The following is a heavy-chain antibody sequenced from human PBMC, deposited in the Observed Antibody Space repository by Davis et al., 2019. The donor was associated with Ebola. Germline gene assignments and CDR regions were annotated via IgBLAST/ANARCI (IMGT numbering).Heavy chain of an antibody. V-gene: IGHV4-59*01. CDR2: IYYNGGV. CDR3: ARDGYNYSFFDY. Sequence: MPSETLSLTCTVSGGSISSYYWSWIRQPLGKGLEWIGYIYYNGGVNYNPSLKSRVTISIDTSKHQFSLKLSSVTAAYTAMYYRARDGYNYSFFDYWGQGTLVTVSS. J-gene: IGHJ4*02. CDR1: GGSISSYY. D-gene: IGHD5-24*01.